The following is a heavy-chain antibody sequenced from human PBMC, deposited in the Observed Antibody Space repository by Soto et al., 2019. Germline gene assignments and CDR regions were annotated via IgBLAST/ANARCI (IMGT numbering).Heavy chain of an antibody. CDR3: ARASTYYDFWSGYYGDAFDI. Sequence: PGGSLRLSCAASGFTFSSYWMHWVRQAPGKGLVWVSRINSDGSSTSYADSVKGRFTISRDNAKNTLYLQMSSLRAEDTAVYYCARASTYYDFWSGYYGDAFDIWGQGTMVTVSS. V-gene: IGHV3-74*01. J-gene: IGHJ3*02. CDR1: GFTFSSYW. CDR2: INSDGSST. D-gene: IGHD3-3*01.